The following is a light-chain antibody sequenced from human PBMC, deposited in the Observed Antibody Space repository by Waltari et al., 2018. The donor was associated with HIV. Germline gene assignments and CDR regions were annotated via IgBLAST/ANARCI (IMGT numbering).Light chain of an antibody. J-gene: IGLJ3*02. V-gene: IGLV3-19*01. CDR3: HSRDSSGNLWV. Sequence: SSELTQDPAVSVALGQTVRITCQGDTLRRYPASWYQQKQGQPPVLATYNKANRPSVIPDRFAGSSSGNTVSLTITGAQAEDEADYYCHSRDSSGNLWVFGGGTMVTVL. CDR2: NKA. CDR1: TLRRYP.